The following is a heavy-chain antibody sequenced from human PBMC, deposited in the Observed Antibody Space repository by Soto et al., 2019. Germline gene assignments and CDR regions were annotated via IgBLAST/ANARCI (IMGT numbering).Heavy chain of an antibody. J-gene: IGHJ3*02. CDR1: GFSFSTSGAG. CDR3: AHRRGASTTGGAFDI. CDR2: IFWNDDK. Sequence: QITVKESGPTLVTPTQTLTLTCTFSGFSFSTSGAGVGWIRQPPGKALGWLALIFWNDDKRYTPSLNSRLTITKDTSKNQVVLTMSNLDPADTATYFCAHRRGASTTGGAFDIWGLGTKVTVSS. D-gene: IGHD1-1*01. V-gene: IGHV2-5*01.